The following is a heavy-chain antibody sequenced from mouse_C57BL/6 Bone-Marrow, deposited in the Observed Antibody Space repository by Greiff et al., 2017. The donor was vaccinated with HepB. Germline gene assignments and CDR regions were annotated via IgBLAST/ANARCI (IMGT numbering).Heavy chain of an antibody. CDR2: IWRGGST. J-gene: IGHJ4*01. Sequence: QVQLKESGPGLVQPSQSLSITCTVSGFSLTSYGVHWVRQSPGKGLEWLGVIWRGGSTDYNAAFMSRLSITKDNSKSQVFFKMNSLQADDTAIYYCAKSFYYDYDEGYAMDYWGQGTSVTVSS. CDR3: AKSFYYDYDEGYAMDY. CDR1: GFSLTSYG. D-gene: IGHD2-4*01. V-gene: IGHV2-5*01.